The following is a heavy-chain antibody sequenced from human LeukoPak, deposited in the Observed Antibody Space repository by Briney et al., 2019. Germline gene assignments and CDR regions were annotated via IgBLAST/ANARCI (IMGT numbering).Heavy chain of an antibody. D-gene: IGHD3-10*01. Sequence: GGSLRLSCAASGFTFSSYAMSWVRQAPGKGLEWVSAISGSGGSTYYGDSVKGRFTISRDNSKNTLYLQMNSLRAEDTAVYYCAKAEDGSGSYGLYYYYGMDVWGQGTTVTVSS. V-gene: IGHV3-23*01. CDR3: AKAEDGSGSYGLYYYYGMDV. J-gene: IGHJ6*02. CDR1: GFTFSSYA. CDR2: ISGSGGST.